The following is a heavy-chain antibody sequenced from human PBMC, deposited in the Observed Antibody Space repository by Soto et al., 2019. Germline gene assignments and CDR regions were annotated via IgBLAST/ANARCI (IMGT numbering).Heavy chain of an antibody. V-gene: IGHV1-8*01. Sequence: ASVKVSCKASGYTFTNYDINWVRQAAGQGLEWMGWMSPNSGNTGYAQKFQGRITMTRSTSIATAYMELSGLTSEDTAVYYCATVGDILTGYRWGQGTLVTVSS. CDR3: ATVGDILTGYR. D-gene: IGHD3-9*01. CDR2: MSPNSGNT. CDR1: GYTFTNYD. J-gene: IGHJ4*02.